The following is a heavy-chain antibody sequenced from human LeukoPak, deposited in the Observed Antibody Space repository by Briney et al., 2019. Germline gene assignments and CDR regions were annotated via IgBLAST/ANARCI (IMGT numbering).Heavy chain of an antibody. CDR2: IYYSGST. V-gene: IGHV4-59*01. CDR3: AREYNWNQNWFDP. J-gene: IGHJ5*02. Sequence: KSSETLSLTCTVSGGSISSYYWSWIRQPPGKGLEWIGYIYYSGSTNYNPSLKSRVTISVDTSKNQFSLKLSSVTAADTAVYYCAREYNWNQNWFDPWGQGTLVTVSS. D-gene: IGHD1-20*01. CDR1: GGSISSYY.